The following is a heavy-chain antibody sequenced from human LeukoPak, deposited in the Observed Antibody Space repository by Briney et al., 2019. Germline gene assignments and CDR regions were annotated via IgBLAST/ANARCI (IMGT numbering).Heavy chain of an antibody. CDR3: ARGHTYYDFWSGLQIDY. V-gene: IGHV3-33*01. D-gene: IGHD3-3*01. CDR2: IWYDGSNK. Sequence: PGGSLRLSCAASGFTFSSYGMHWVRQAPGKGLDWVAVIWYDGSNKYYADSVKGRFTISRDNSKNTLYLQMNSLRAEDTAVYYCARGHTYYDFWSGLQIDYWGQGTLVTVSS. CDR1: GFTFSSYG. J-gene: IGHJ4*02.